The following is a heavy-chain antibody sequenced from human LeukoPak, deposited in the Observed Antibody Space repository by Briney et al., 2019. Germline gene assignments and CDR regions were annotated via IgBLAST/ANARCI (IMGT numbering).Heavy chain of an antibody. Sequence: ASVKVPCKASGYTFTGYYMHWVRQAPGQGLEWMGWINPNSGGTNYAQKFQGRVTMTRDTSISTAYMELSSLRSDDMAVYYCARVVRYSSGPLTDLLPYYFDYWGQGTLVTVSS. CDR3: ARVVRYSSGPLTDLLPYYFDY. D-gene: IGHD6-19*01. J-gene: IGHJ4*02. CDR1: GYTFTGYY. V-gene: IGHV1-2*02. CDR2: INPNSGGT.